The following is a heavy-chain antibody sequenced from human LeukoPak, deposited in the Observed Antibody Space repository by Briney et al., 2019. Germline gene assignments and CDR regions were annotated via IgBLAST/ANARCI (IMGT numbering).Heavy chain of an antibody. CDR1: GFTFSSYG. D-gene: IGHD6-13*01. V-gene: IGHV3-33*01. CDR3: ARDSVRYSSSWYNWFDP. J-gene: IGHJ5*02. Sequence: GGSLRLSCAASGFTFSSYGMHWVRQAPGKGLEGVAVIWYDGSNKYYADSVKGRFTISRDNSKNTLYLQMNSLRAEDTAVYYCARDSVRYSSSWYNWFDPWGQGTLVTVSS. CDR2: IWYDGSNK.